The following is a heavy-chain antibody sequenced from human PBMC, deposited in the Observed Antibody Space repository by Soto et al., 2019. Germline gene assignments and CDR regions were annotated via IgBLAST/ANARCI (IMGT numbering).Heavy chain of an antibody. CDR3: AKMEGYCSGGSCYYYYYYGMDV. J-gene: IGHJ6*02. V-gene: IGHV3-23*01. CDR1: GFTFSSYA. CDR2: ISGSGGST. Sequence: GSLRLSCAASGFTFSSYAMSWVRQAPGKGLEWVSAISGSGGSTYYADSVKGRFTISRDNSKNTLYLQMNSLRAEDTAVYYCAKMEGYCSGGSCYYYYYYGMDVWGQGTTVTVSS. D-gene: IGHD2-15*01.